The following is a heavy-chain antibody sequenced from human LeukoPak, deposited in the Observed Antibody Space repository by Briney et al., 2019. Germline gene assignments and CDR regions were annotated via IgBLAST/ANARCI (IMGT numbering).Heavy chain of an antibody. D-gene: IGHD3-10*01. Sequence: GGSLRLSCAASGFTFSRNVMSWVRQAPGKGLEWVSAIIDDGTSTYYADSVKGRFTISRDNSKNTVYLQMNSLRAEDTAVYYCARSGAYYYGSGSHEDYWGQGTLVTVSS. CDR1: GFTFSRNV. CDR2: IIDDGTST. V-gene: IGHV3-23*01. J-gene: IGHJ4*02. CDR3: ARSGAYYYGSGSHEDY.